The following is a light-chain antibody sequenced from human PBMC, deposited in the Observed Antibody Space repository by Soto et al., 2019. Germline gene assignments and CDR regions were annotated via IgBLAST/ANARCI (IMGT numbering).Light chain of an antibody. V-gene: IGKV3-11*01. Sequence: PGERATLSCRASQRVSSYLAWYQQKPGQAPRLLIYDASNRATGIPARFSGSGSGTDFTLTISSLEPEDFAVYYCQQRSNWPRGTFGQGTKLEIK. CDR2: DAS. CDR1: QRVSSY. J-gene: IGKJ2*02. CDR3: QQRSNWPRGT.